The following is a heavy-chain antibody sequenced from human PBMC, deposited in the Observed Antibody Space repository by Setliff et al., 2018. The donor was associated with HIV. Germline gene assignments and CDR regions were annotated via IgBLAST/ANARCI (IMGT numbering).Heavy chain of an antibody. CDR2: IYYSGST. V-gene: IGHV4-59*01. J-gene: IGHJ4*02. Sequence: SETLSLTCTVSGGSISSYYWSWIRQPPGKGLEWIGYIYYSGSTNYNPSLKSRVTISVDTSKNQFSLKLSSVTAEDTAVYYCATHRWYSGSYLRDYWGQGTLVTVSS. CDR1: GGSISSYY. CDR3: ATHRWYSGSYLRDY. D-gene: IGHD1-26*01.